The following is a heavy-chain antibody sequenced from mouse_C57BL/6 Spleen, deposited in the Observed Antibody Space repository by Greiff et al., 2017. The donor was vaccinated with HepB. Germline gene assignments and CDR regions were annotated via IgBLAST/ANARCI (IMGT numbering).Heavy chain of an antibody. Sequence: VQLQQSGAELARPGASVKLSCKASGYTFTSYGISWVKQRTGQGLEWIGEIYPRSGNTYYNEKFKGKATLTADKSSSTAYMELRSLTSEDSAVYFCARSPYFAYWGQGTLVTVSA. J-gene: IGHJ3*01. V-gene: IGHV1-81*01. CDR3: ARSPYFAY. D-gene: IGHD2-10*01. CDR2: IYPRSGNT. CDR1: GYTFTSYG.